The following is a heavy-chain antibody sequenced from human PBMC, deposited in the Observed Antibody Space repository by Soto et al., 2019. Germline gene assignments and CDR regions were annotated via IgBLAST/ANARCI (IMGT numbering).Heavy chain of an antibody. V-gene: IGHV3-33*01. CDR1: GFTFISYG. D-gene: IGHD2-15*01. CDR3: ARDLVGLADYYYYMDV. CDR2: IWYDGSNK. J-gene: IGHJ6*03. Sequence: GRSMRLSWAAVGFTFISYGMHRVLQATGKGLEWVAVIWYDGSNKYYADSVKGRFTISRDNSKNTLYLQMNSLRAEDTAVYYCARDLVGLADYYYYMDVWGKGTAVTV.